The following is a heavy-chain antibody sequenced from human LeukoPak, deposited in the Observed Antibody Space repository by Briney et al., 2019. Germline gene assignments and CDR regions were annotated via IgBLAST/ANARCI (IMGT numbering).Heavy chain of an antibody. D-gene: IGHD6-13*01. CDR2: INPNSGGT. J-gene: IGHJ4*02. CDR3: ARDIFGAAAAVKY. CDR1: GYTFTGHY. V-gene: IGHV1-2*02. Sequence: ASVKVSCKASGYTFTGHYMHWVRQAPGQGLEWMGWINPNSGGTNYAQKFQGRVTMTRDTSISTAYMELSRLRSDDTAVYYCARDIFGAAAAVKYWGQGTLVTVSS.